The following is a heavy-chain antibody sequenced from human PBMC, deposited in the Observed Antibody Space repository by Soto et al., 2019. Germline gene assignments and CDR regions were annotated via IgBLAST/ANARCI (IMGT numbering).Heavy chain of an antibody. CDR1: GFTFSSYA. Sequence: QPGGSLRLSCAASGFTFSSYAMHWVRQAPGKGLEWVAVISYDGSNKYYADSVKGRFTISRDNSKNTLYLQMNSLRAEDTAVYYCARDLTMSEVVVTSYFDYWGQGTLVTVSS. CDR2: ISYDGSNK. CDR3: ARDLTMSEVVVTSYFDY. J-gene: IGHJ4*02. V-gene: IGHV3-30-3*01. D-gene: IGHD3-22*01.